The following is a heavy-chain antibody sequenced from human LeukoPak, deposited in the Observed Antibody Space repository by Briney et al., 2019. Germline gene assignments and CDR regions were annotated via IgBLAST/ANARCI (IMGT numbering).Heavy chain of an antibody. Sequence: ASVKVSCKASGYTFTSYDINWVRQSTGQGLEWMGWMNPNSGNTGYAQKFQGRVTITRNTSISTAYMELSSLRSEDTAVYYCARARGSYGGGFYFDYWGQGTLVTVSS. CDR2: MNPNSGNT. D-gene: IGHD5-18*01. CDR3: ARARGSYGGGFYFDY. V-gene: IGHV1-8*03. CDR1: GYTFTSYD. J-gene: IGHJ4*02.